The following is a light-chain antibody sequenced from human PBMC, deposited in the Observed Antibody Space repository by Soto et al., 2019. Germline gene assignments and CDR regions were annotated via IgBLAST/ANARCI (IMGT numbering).Light chain of an antibody. J-gene: IGKJ1*01. V-gene: IGKV3-20*01. Sequence: EIVMTQSPATVPVSPGERVTLSCRASQRFNSIYLAWYQQKPGQAPRLLIYGASSRATGIPDRFSGSGSGTDFTLTISRLEPEDFAVYYCHHYDTWTFCQGTEVNIK. CDR3: HHYDTWT. CDR2: GAS. CDR1: QRFNSIY.